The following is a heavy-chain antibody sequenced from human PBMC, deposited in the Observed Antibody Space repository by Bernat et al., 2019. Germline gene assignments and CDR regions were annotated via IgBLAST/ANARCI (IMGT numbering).Heavy chain of an antibody. CDR1: GFTFNNYG. Sequence: QVQLVESGGGVVQPGRSLRLSCAASGFTFNNYGLHWVRQAPCKGREWVAVIAYDGKKQYCADSVKGRFTISRYNSKVTLYLQMNSLRVEDTAEYDCATVSGSSGWLVLEYWGQGTVVTVSS. CDR2: IAYDGKKQ. CDR3: ATVSGSSGWLVLEY. D-gene: IGHD6-19*01. V-gene: IGHV3-30*03. J-gene: IGHJ4*02.